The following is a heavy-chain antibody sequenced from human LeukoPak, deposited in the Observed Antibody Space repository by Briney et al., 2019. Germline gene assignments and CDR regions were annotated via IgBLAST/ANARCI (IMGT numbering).Heavy chain of an antibody. Sequence: SQTLPLTCTVSGGSISSGGYYWSWIRQPPGKGLEWIGYIYHSGSTYYNPSLKSRVTISVDRSKNQFSLKLSSVTAADTAVYYCARENDDADAFDIWGQGTMVTVSS. D-gene: IGHD1-1*01. V-gene: IGHV4-30-2*01. J-gene: IGHJ3*02. CDR1: GGSISSGGYY. CDR3: ARENDDADAFDI. CDR2: IYHSGST.